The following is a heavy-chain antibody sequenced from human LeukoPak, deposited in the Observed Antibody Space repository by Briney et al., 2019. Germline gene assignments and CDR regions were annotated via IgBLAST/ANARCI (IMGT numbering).Heavy chain of an antibody. D-gene: IGHD2-15*01. CDR3: ARGRSKYCSGGSCYSYYYYMDV. Sequence: PSETLSLTCTVSGGSISSYYWSWIRQPAGKGLEWIGRIYTSGSTNYNPSLKSRVTMSVDTSKNQFSLKLSSVTAADTAVYYCARGRSKYCSGGSCYSYYYYMDVWGKGTTVTVSS. J-gene: IGHJ6*03. CDR2: IYTSGST. V-gene: IGHV4-4*07. CDR1: GGSISSYY.